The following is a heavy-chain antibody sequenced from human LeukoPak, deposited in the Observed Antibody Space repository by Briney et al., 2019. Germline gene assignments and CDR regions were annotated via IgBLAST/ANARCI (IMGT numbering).Heavy chain of an antibody. D-gene: IGHD3-9*01. CDR2: MNPNSGNT. CDR3: ARDGFDWSHSY. CDR1: GYTFTSYD. Sequence: GASVKVSCKASGYTFTSYDINWVRQATGQGLEWMGWMNPNSGNTGYAQKFQGRVTMTTDTSTSTAYMELRSLRSDDTAVYYCARDGFDWSHSYWGQGTLVTVSS. V-gene: IGHV1-8*01. J-gene: IGHJ4*02.